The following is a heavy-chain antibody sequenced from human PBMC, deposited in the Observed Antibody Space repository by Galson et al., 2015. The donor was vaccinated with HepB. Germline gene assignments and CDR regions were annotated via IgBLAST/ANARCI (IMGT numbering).Heavy chain of an antibody. CDR2: ISTYNFNT. CDR3: ARARYSTSPPDY. D-gene: IGHD1-26*01. J-gene: IGHJ4*02. Sequence: SVKVSCKASGYTFTSYGISWVRQAPGQGLEWMGWISTYNFNTNFAQRLQDRVTMTTDTATSTACMELRSLGSDDTAVYYCARARYSTSPPDYWGQGTLVTVSS. CDR1: GYTFTSYG. V-gene: IGHV1-18*01.